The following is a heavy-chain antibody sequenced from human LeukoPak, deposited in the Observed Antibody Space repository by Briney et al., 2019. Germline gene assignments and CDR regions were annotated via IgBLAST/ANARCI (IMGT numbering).Heavy chain of an antibody. V-gene: IGHV4-39*01. CDR2: IYYSGSS. CDR3: ARHRSGWLQSSFDY. CDR1: GGSISSGGYS. J-gene: IGHJ4*02. D-gene: IGHD5-24*01. Sequence: SETLSLTCAVSGGSISSGGYSWSWIRQPPGKGLEWIGSIYYSGSSFDNPALKSRVTISVDTSKNQFSLKLSSVTAADTAVYYCARHRSGWLQSSFDYWGQGTLVTVSS.